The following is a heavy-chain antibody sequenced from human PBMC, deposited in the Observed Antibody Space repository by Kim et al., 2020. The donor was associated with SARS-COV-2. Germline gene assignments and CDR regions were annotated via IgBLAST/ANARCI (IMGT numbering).Heavy chain of an antibody. Sequence: GGSLRLSCAASGFTFSSYAMHWVRQAPGKGLEWVAVISYDGSNKYYADSVKGRFTISRDNSKNTLYLQMNSLRAEDTAVYYCARGLIMIVLAETANAFDIWGQGTMVTVSS. CDR1: GFTFSSYA. D-gene: IGHD3-22*01. V-gene: IGHV3-30-3*01. J-gene: IGHJ3*02. CDR2: ISYDGSNK. CDR3: ARGLIMIVLAETANAFDI.